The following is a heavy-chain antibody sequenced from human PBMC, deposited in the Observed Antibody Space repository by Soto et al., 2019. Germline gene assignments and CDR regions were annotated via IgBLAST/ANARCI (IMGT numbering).Heavy chain of an antibody. CDR3: ARALLGYDSSGYSYFDY. J-gene: IGHJ4*02. D-gene: IGHD3-22*01. CDR2: INHSGST. Sequence: SETLSLTCAVYGGSFSGYYWSWIRQPPGKGLEWIGEINHSGSTNYNPSLKSRVTISVDTSKNQFSLKLSSVTAADTAVYYCARALLGYDSSGYSYFDYWGQGTLVTVSS. CDR1: GGSFSGYY. V-gene: IGHV4-34*01.